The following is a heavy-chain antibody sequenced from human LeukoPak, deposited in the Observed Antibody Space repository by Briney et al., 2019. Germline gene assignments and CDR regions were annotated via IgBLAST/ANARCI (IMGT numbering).Heavy chain of an antibody. CDR1: GFTFGSYA. V-gene: IGHV3-23*01. CDR2: ISGSGGST. CDR3: AKGSRRYSSSNYYYYYYMDV. J-gene: IGHJ6*03. Sequence: GGSLRLSCAASGFTFGSYAMSWVRQAPGKGLEWVSAISGSGGSTYYADSVKGRFTISRDNSKNTLYLQRNSLRAEDTAVYYCAKGSRRYSSSNYYYYYYMDVWGKGTTVTVSS. D-gene: IGHD6-6*01.